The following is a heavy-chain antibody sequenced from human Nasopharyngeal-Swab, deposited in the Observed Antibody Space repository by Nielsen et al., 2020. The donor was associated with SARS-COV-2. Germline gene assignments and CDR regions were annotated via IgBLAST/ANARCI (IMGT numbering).Heavy chain of an antibody. V-gene: IGHV1-46*02. D-gene: IGHD2-2*01. CDR3: ARRGRCSGSSCDMDV. J-gene: IGHJ6*02. CDR2: INPGSGGT. CDR1: GYTFNNYY. Sequence: ASVKVSCKASGYTFNNYYIHWVRQAPGQGLEWMGMINPGSGGTTYAQKFQGRVTMTRDTSTSTVFMDLSSLRSEDTAVYYCARRGRCSGSSCDMDVWGQGTTVTGSS.